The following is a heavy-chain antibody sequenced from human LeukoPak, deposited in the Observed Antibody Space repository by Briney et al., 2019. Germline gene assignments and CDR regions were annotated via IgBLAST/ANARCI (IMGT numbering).Heavy chain of an antibody. J-gene: IGHJ4*02. CDR1: GYTFYSYG. Sequence: ASVKVYCKASGYTFYSYGISCVRQAPGQWLEWMGWISAYSGNTNYAQTLHGRVTMTTDTSTSTAYMELRSLRSDDTAVDYCARAYSGSNYGIRVFDNWGKETRFTVSS. V-gene: IGHV1-18*01. D-gene: IGHD1-26*01. CDR2: ISAYSGNT. CDR3: ARAYSGSNYGIRVFDN.